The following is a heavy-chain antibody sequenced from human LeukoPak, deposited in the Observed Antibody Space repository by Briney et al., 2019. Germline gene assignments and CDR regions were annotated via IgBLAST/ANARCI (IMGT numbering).Heavy chain of an antibody. Sequence: PSETLSLTCTVSGGSISSGGYYWSWIRQHPGKGLEWIGYIYYSGSTYYNPSLKSRVSISVDTSKNQFSLKLSSVTAADTAVYYCARDPGTTAWGPVGADIWGQGTMVTVSS. V-gene: IGHV4-31*03. J-gene: IGHJ3*02. D-gene: IGHD1-7*01. CDR1: GGSISSGGYY. CDR3: ARDPGTTAWGPVGADI. CDR2: IYYSGST.